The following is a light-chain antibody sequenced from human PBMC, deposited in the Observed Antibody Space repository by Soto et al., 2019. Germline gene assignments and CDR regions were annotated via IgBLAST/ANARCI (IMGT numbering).Light chain of an antibody. CDR2: DGS. J-gene: IGKJ3*01. V-gene: IGKV1D-13*01. Sequence: AIQLTQSPSSLSASVGDRVTISCRTSHGFGSPLAWYRQTPGKPPRLLIYDGSTLQSGVPTRFSGSGSGTNFTLTISSLQPEDFTTYYCQLFYYYPHSFGPVAKVDIK. CDR1: HGFGSP. CDR3: QLFYYYPHS.